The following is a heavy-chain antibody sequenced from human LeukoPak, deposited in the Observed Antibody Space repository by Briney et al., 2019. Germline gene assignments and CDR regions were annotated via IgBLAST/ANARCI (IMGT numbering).Heavy chain of an antibody. CDR1: GGSFSGYY. CDR2: INHSGST. CDR3: ARHRRWLQSYYFDY. D-gene: IGHD5-24*01. Sequence: SETLSLTCAVYGGSFSGYYWSWIRQPPGKGLEWIGEINHSGSTNYNPSLKSRVTISVDTSKNQFSLKLSSVTAADTAVYYCARHRRWLQSYYFDYWGQGTLVTVSS. V-gene: IGHV4-34*01. J-gene: IGHJ4*02.